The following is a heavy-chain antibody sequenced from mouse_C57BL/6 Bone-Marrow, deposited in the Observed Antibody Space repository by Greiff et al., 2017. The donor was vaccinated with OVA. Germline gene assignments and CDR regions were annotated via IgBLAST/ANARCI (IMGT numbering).Heavy chain of an antibody. CDR2: ISSGSSTI. CDR1: GFTFSDYG. D-gene: IGHD4-1*01. CDR3: ARLGRGGFDY. Sequence: DVKLVESGGGLVKPGGSLKLSCAASGFTFSDYGMHWVRQAPEKGLEWVAYISSGSSTIYYADTVKGRFTISRDNAKNTLFLQMTSLRSEDTAMYYCARLGRGGFDYWGQGTTLTVSS. J-gene: IGHJ2*01. V-gene: IGHV5-17*01.